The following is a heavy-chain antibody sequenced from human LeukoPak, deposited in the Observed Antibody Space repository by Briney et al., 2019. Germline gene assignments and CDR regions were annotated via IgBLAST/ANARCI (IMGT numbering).Heavy chain of an antibody. CDR2: IYTSGST. CDR3: ARDRELVTMVRGVADYYYYMDV. J-gene: IGHJ6*03. Sequence: SETLSLTCTVSGGSISSYYWSWIRQPAGKGLEWIGRIYTSGSTNYNPSLKSRVTMSVDTSKNQFSLKLSSVTAADTAVYCCARDRELVTMVRGVADYYYYMDVWGKETTVTVSS. V-gene: IGHV4-4*07. CDR1: GGSISSYY. D-gene: IGHD3-10*01.